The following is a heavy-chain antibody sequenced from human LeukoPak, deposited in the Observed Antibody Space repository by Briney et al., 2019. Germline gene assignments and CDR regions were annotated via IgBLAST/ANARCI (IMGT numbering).Heavy chain of an antibody. CDR1: GFTFSNYA. Sequence: GGSLRLSCAASGFTFSNYAMSWVRQAPGKGLEWVSALSGSGGSTYYADSVKGRFTISRDNSKNTLYLQMNSLRAEDTAVYYCAKDPIPPANTAMAVDYWGQGTLVTVSS. CDR3: AKDPIPPANTAMAVDY. CDR2: LSGSGGST. D-gene: IGHD5-18*01. J-gene: IGHJ4*02. V-gene: IGHV3-23*01.